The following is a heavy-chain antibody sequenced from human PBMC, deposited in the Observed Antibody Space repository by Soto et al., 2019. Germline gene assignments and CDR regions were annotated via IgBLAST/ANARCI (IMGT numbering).Heavy chain of an antibody. CDR3: ATNEGRDGYSFDY. Sequence: PSETLSLTCAVSGGSISGGGFSWSWIRQPPGKGLEWIGYILHTGGTQYNPSLKSRVSMSVDKSKNQFSLHLTSVTAADTAVYYCATNEGRDGYSFDYWGQGTLVTVSS. V-gene: IGHV4-30-2*01. CDR1: GGSISGGGFS. CDR2: ILHTGGT. J-gene: IGHJ4*02. D-gene: IGHD5-12*01.